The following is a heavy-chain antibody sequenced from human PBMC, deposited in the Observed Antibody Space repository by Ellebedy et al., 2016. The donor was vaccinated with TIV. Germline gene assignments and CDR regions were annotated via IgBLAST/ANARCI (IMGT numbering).Heavy chain of an antibody. V-gene: IGHV3-11*06. J-gene: IGHJ4*02. D-gene: IGHD6-19*01. Sequence: GESLKISCAASGFTFSDYYMYWIRQAPGKGLEWVSYIGSSSTHTNYADSVKGRFTISGDNAKNSLYLQMNSLRAEDTAVYYCARRVDGKASFDYWGQGTLVTVSS. CDR3: ARRVDGKASFDY. CDR1: GFTFSDYY. CDR2: IGSSSTHT.